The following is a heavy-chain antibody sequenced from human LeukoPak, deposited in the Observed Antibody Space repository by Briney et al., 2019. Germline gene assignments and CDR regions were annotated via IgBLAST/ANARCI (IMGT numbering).Heavy chain of an antibody. Sequence: SETLSLTCTVSGDSISSGDYYWSWIRQPPGEGLEWLGYIYYSGSTYYNPSLKSRVTISVDTSKNQFSLKLSSVTAADTAVYYCARVHCSGGSCYSFDYWGQGTLVTVSS. CDR3: ARVHCSGGSCYSFDY. CDR2: IYYSGST. J-gene: IGHJ4*02. CDR1: GDSISSGDYY. D-gene: IGHD2-15*01. V-gene: IGHV4-30-4*01.